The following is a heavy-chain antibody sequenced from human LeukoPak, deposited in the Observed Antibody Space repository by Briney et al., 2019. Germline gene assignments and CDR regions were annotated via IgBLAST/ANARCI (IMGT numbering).Heavy chain of an antibody. CDR1: GFTFSSYG. Sequence: PGGSLRLSCAASGFTFSSYGMHWVRQAPGKGLEWVAVISYDGSNKYYADSVKGRFTISRDNSKNTLYLQMNSLRPEGTTVYYCAELGITMIGGVWGKGTTVTISS. CDR3: AELGITMIGGV. CDR2: ISYDGSNK. J-gene: IGHJ6*04. D-gene: IGHD3-10*02. V-gene: IGHV3-30*18.